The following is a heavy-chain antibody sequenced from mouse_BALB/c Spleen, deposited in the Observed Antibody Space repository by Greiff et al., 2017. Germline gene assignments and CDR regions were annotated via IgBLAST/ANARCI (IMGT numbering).Heavy chain of an antibody. V-gene: IGHV5-6*01. CDR1: GFTFSSYG. Sequence: EVQGVESGGDLVKPGGSLKLSCAASGFTFSSYGMSWVRQTPDKRLEWVATISSGGSYTYYPDSVKGRFTISRDNAKNTLYLQMSSLKSEDTAMYYCARHEATMITNFDYWGQGTTLTVSS. CDR3: ARHEATMITNFDY. D-gene: IGHD2-4*01. CDR2: ISSGGSYT. J-gene: IGHJ2*01.